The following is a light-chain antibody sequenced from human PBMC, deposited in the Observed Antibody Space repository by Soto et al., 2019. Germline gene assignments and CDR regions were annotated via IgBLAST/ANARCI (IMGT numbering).Light chain of an antibody. CDR1: GSDVGGYNY. V-gene: IGLV2-8*01. CDR3: SSYAGSNTPYV. Sequence: QSALTQPPSASGSPGQSVTISCTGTGSDVGGYNYVSWYQHHPGKAPKLMIYEVSKRPSGVPDRFSGSKSGNTASLTVSGLQAEDEADYYCSSYAGSNTPYVFGTGTKLTVL. J-gene: IGLJ1*01. CDR2: EVS.